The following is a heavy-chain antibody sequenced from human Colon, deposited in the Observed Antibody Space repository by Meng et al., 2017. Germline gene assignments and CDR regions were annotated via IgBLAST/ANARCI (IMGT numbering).Heavy chain of an antibody. CDR2: IDLSGKT. V-gene: IGHV4-4*02. Sequence: VQLHEPARRTVNPSGTMSFTCAVSGVSTTSRNWWSWVRQAPGKGMEWIGQIDLSGKTDYNPSLKSRVTISLDKSMNQLFLEVYFVTAADTAIYYCARHLGWEFDYWGPGNLVTVSS. CDR1: GVSTTSRNW. D-gene: IGHD6-19*01. J-gene: IGHJ4*02. CDR3: ARHLGWEFDY.